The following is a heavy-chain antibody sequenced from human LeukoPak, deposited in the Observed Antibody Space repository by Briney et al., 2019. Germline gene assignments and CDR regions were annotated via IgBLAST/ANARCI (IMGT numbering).Heavy chain of an antibody. CDR1: GGSFSGYY. Sequence: SETLSLTCAVYGGSFSGYYWSWIRQPPGKGLEWIGEINHSGSTNYNPSLKSRVTISVDTSKNQFSLKLSSVTAADTAVYYCAKSIGGDYGYYFDYWGQGTLFTVSS. CDR3: AKSIGGDYGYYFDY. CDR2: INHSGST. D-gene: IGHD4-17*01. V-gene: IGHV4-34*01. J-gene: IGHJ4*02.